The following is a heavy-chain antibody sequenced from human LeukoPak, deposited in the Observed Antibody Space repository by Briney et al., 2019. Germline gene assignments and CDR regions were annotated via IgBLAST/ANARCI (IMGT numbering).Heavy chain of an antibody. Sequence: ASVNVSCKASGYTFTVYYMHWVRQAPGQGREWMGWINPNSGGTNYTQKFQGWVTMTRDTSISTAYMELSRLRSDDTAVYYCARDRAYCSSTSCYQYYYYGMDVWGKGTTVTVSS. D-gene: IGHD2-2*01. CDR2: INPNSGGT. CDR1: GYTFTVYY. J-gene: IGHJ6*04. CDR3: ARDRAYCSSTSCYQYYYYGMDV. V-gene: IGHV1-2*04.